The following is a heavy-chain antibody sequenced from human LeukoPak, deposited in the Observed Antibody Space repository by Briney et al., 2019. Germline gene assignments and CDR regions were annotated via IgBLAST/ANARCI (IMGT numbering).Heavy chain of an antibody. Sequence: SETLSLTCAVYGGSFSGYYWSWIRQPPGKGLEWIGEINHSGSTNYNPSLKSRVTISVDTSKNQFSLKLSSVTAADTAVYYCARGDSSGYYYDAWGQGTLVTVSS. J-gene: IGHJ5*02. CDR3: ARGDSSGYYYDA. D-gene: IGHD3-22*01. V-gene: IGHV4-34*01. CDR1: GGSFSGYY. CDR2: INHSGST.